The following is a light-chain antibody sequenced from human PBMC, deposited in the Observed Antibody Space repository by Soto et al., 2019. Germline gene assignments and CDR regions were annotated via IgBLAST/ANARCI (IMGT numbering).Light chain of an antibody. CDR3: SSYTSSSPYV. CDR1: SSDVGGYNY. J-gene: IGLJ1*01. V-gene: IGLV2-14*01. Sequence: QSALTQPASVSGSPGQSITISCTGTSSDVGGYNYVSWYQQHPGKAPKLIIYEVSIRPSGVSNRFSGSKSGNTASLTISGLQAEDEADYYCSSYTSSSPYVFGTGTKVTVL. CDR2: EVS.